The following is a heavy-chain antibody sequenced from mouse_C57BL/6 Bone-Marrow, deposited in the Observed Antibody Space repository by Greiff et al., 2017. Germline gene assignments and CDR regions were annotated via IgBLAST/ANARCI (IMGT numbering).Heavy chain of an antibody. Sequence: VQLQQSGPELVKPGASVKMSCKASGYTFTDYNMHWVKQSHGKSLEWIGYINPNNGGTSYNQKFKGKATLTVNKSSSTAYMELRSLTSEASAVYYCAREVYYGNYYWYFDVWGKGTTVTVSS. V-gene: IGHV1-22*01. CDR1: GYTFTDYN. CDR3: AREVYYGNYYWYFDV. D-gene: IGHD2-1*01. CDR2: INPNNGGT. J-gene: IGHJ1*03.